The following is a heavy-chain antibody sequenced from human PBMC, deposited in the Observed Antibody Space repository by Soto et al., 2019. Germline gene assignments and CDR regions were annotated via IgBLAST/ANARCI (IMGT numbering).Heavy chain of an antibody. CDR3: ARGERYDFWSGYPYYYYYGMDV. J-gene: IGHJ6*02. V-gene: IGHV4-59*01. D-gene: IGHD3-3*01. CDR2: IYYSGST. CDR1: GVSFSGYY. Sequence: SETLSLTCAVYGVSFSGYYWSWIRQPPGKGLEWIGYIYYSGSTNYNPSLKSRVTISVDTSKNQFSLKLSSVTAADTAVYYCARGERYDFWSGYPYYYYYGMDVWGQGTTVTVSS.